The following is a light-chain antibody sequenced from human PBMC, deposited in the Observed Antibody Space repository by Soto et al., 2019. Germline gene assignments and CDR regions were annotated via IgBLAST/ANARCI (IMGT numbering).Light chain of an antibody. Sequence: DIQMTQSPSSLSASVGDRVTITCRASQSISNFLNWYQQKPGKAPKLLIYAASNLQSWVPSRFSCSGSGTAFTLTISSVHPEDFATDYCHQSYKTPRTFGEGTNVEIK. CDR1: QSISNF. V-gene: IGKV1-39*01. CDR2: AAS. J-gene: IGKJ1*01. CDR3: HQSYKTPRT.